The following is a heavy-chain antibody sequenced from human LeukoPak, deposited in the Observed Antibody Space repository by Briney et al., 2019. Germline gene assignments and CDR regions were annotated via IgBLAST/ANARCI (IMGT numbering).Heavy chain of an antibody. J-gene: IGHJ4*02. D-gene: IGHD6-19*01. CDR2: IKEDGSEK. CDR3: ARDSSGWSVDY. CDR1: GFTFSSYW. Sequence: PGGSLRLSCAVSGFTFSSYWMTWVRQAPGKGLEWVASIKEDGSEKYYEDSVKGRFTISRDNAKKSLYLQMNSLRAEDTAVYYCARDSSGWSVDYWGQGTLVTVSS. V-gene: IGHV3-7*05.